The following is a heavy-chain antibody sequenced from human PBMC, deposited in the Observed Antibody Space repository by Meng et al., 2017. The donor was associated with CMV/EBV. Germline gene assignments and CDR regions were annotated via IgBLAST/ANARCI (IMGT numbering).Heavy chain of an antibody. D-gene: IGHD2-2*01. CDR2: IKQDGSEK. J-gene: IGHJ6*02. V-gene: IGHV3-7*04. CDR3: ARGGNQIPAAIRTYYYYYYGMDV. Sequence: GESLKISCAASGFTFSSYWMSWVRQAPGKGLEWVANIKQDGSEKYYVDSVKGRFTISRDNAKNSLYLQMNSLRAEDTAVYYCARGGNQIPAAIRTYYYYYYGMDVWGQGTTVTVSS. CDR1: GFTFSSYW.